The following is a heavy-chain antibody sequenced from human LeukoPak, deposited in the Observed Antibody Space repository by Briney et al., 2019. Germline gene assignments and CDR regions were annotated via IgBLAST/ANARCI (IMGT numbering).Heavy chain of an antibody. D-gene: IGHD1-14*01. CDR1: GFTFSNSW. J-gene: IGHJ4*02. Sequence: QPGGSLRLSCAASGFTFSNSWMHWVRQAPGKGLVWVSRTDPNGITTYADSVKGRVTISRDNSKNTLYLHINSLRVEDTAVYYCVKDNPLDYWGQGTLVIVSS. CDR3: VKDNPLDY. V-gene: IGHV3-74*03. CDR2: TDPNGIT.